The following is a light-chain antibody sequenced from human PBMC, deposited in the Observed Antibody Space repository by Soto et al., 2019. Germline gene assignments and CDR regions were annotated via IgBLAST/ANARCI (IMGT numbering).Light chain of an antibody. J-gene: IGKJ1*01. CDR2: DAS. Sequence: EVVLTQSPDTLSLPPGERATVSCRASQSISSYLAWYQQKPGQAPRLLIYDASSRATGIPARFSGSGSGTDFTLTISSLEPEDFAEYHCQQYNNWPQTFGQGTKVDIK. CDR3: QQYNNWPQT. CDR1: QSISSY. V-gene: IGKV3-11*01.